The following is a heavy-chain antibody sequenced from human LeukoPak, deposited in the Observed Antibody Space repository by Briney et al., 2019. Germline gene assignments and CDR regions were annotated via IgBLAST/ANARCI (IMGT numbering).Heavy chain of an antibody. D-gene: IGHD6-13*01. Sequence: GGSLRPSWAAPGFPLSSYSMNWVRQAPGKGLGGVSSISSSSSYIYYADSVKGRFTISRDNAKNSLYLQMNSLRAEDTAVYYCARSHGYSSSYFDYWGQGTLVTVSS. CDR1: GFPLSSYS. J-gene: IGHJ4*02. CDR3: ARSHGYSSSYFDY. V-gene: IGHV3-21*01. CDR2: ISSSSSYI.